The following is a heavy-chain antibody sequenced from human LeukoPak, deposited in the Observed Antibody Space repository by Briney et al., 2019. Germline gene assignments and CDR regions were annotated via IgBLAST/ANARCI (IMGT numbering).Heavy chain of an antibody. J-gene: IGHJ4*02. D-gene: IGHD1-26*01. CDR1: GYTFTGYY. CDR2: ISAYNGNT. Sequence: ASVKVSCKASGYTFTGYYMHWVRQAPGQGLEWMGWISAYNGNTNYAQKLQGRVTMTTDTSTSTAYMELRSLRSDDTAVYYCASSIVGATVNLDYWGQGTLVTVSS. V-gene: IGHV1-18*04. CDR3: ASSIVGATVNLDY.